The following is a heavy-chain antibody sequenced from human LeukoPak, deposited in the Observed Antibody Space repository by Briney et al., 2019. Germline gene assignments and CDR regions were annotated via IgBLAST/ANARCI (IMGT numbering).Heavy chain of an antibody. CDR1: GGSFSGYY. J-gene: IGHJ4*03. CDR2: INHSGST. CDR3: ARGRGTGSYYGY. D-gene: IGHD3/OR15-3a*01. V-gene: IGHV4-34*01. Sequence: SETLSLTCAVYGGSFSGYYWSWIRQPPGKGLEWIGEINHSGSTNYNPSLKSRVSISADPSKKQFSLRLNSVTAADTAVYYCARGRGTGSYYGYWGQGTLVTVSS.